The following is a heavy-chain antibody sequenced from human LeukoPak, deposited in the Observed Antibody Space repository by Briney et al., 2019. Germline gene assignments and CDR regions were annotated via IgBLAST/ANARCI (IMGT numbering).Heavy chain of an antibody. CDR1: GGSISSSSYY. Sequence: PSETLSLTCTVSGGSISSSSYYWGWIRQPPGKGLEWIGSIYYSGSTYYNPSLKSRVTISVDTSKNQFSLKLSSVTAADTAVYYCARRRPRSLYSSVGDVWGQGTTVTVSS. CDR2: IYYSGST. J-gene: IGHJ6*02. V-gene: IGHV4-39*01. D-gene: IGHD6-19*01. CDR3: ARRRPRSLYSSVGDV.